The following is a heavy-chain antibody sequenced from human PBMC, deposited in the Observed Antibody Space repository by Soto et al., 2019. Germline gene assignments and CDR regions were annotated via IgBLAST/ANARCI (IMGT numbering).Heavy chain of an antibody. CDR1: GGSFSSGGYY. J-gene: IGHJ4*02. CDR2: IYNSGST. D-gene: IGHD3-10*01. Sequence: PSETLSLTCTVSGGSFSSGGYYWSWIRQHPGKGLEWIGFIYNSGSTYYNPSLKSRVIISIDKSQNQFSLKLSSVIAADTAVYFCARGITEGPFDYWGQGTLVTVSS. V-gene: IGHV4-31*03. CDR3: ARGITEGPFDY.